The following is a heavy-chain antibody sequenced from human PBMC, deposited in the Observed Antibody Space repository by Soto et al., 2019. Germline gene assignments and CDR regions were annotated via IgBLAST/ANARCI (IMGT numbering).Heavy chain of an antibody. Sequence: EVQLLESGGKLVQPGGSLTLSFAASGFTFSTYAMAWVRQAPGKGLEWVSGVSASGLNTDYADPVKGRFYISRDNSNNTLTLHLNSLRAEAAALYYCAKDAPWRTSGYLCDYWGQGTPVTVSS. D-gene: IGHD5-18*01. CDR2: VSASGLNT. V-gene: IGHV3-23*01. J-gene: IGHJ4*02. CDR3: AKDAPWRTSGYLCDY. CDR1: GFTFSTYA.